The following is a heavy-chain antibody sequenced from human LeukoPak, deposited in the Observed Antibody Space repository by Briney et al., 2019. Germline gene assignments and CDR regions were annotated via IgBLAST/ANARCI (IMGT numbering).Heavy chain of an antibody. D-gene: IGHD3-22*01. V-gene: IGHV3-23*01. CDR1: GFTFSYYA. CDR2: ITGSGDTT. J-gene: IGHJ4*02. CDR3: AKHRGSSGSSWFDY. Sequence: GGSLRLSCAASGFTFSYYAMSWVRQAPGKGLEWVSSITGSGDTTYYADSLKGRSTISRDNSKNTLYLQMNSLRAEDTAVFYCAKHRGSSGSSWFDYWGQGTLVTVSS.